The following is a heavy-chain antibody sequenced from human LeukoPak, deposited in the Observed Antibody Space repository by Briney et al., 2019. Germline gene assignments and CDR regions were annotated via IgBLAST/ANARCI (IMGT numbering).Heavy chain of an antibody. CDR1: GYTFTGYY. CDR3: ARDGCSGWCSGYDY. D-gene: IGHD6-19*01. V-gene: IGHV1-2*02. CDR2: INPDSGGT. Sequence: ASVKVSCKASGYTFTGYYMHWVRQAPGQGLEWMGWINPDSGGTNYAQKFQCRVTMTRDTSISTAYMELSRLRSDDTAVYYCARDGCSGWCSGYDYWGQGTLVTVSS. J-gene: IGHJ4*02.